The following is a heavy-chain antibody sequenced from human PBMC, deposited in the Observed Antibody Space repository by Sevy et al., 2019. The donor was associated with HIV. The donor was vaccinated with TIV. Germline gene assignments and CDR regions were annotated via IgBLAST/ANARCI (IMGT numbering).Heavy chain of an antibody. CDR1: GITVSSNY. J-gene: IGHJ2*01. CDR3: ARAVEDYSDSSGWDWYFDL. V-gene: IGHV3-66*01. D-gene: IGHD3-22*01. CDR2: IFASSNT. Sequence: WGSLRLSCAVSGITVSSNYMGWVRQAPGKGLQWVSGIFASSNTHFADSVKGRFSISRDNSKNTLSLQMNSLSAEDTAVYYCARAVEDYSDSSGWDWYFDLCGRGTLVTVSS.